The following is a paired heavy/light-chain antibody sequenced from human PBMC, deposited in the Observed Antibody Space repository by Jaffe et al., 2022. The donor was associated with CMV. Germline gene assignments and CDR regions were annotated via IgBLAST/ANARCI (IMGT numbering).Light chain of an antibody. CDR1: QSVSSN. CDR2: GAS. V-gene: IGKV3-15*01. CDR3: QQYNNWLGYT. J-gene: IGKJ2*01. Sequence: EIVMTQSPATLSVSPGERATLSCRASQSVSSNLAWYQQKPGQAPRLLIYGASTRATGIPARFSGSGSGTEFTLTISSLQSEDFAVYYCQQYNNWLGYTFGQGTKLEIK.
Heavy chain of an antibody. CDR1: GGTFSSYA. CDR2: IIPIFGTA. CDR3: ARDRIVEMATTAANDAFDI. J-gene: IGHJ3*02. D-gene: IGHD2-15*01. Sequence: QVQLVQSGAEVKKPGSSVKVSCKASGGTFSSYAISWVRQAPGQGLEWMGGIIPIFGTANYAQKFQGRVTITADESTSTAYMELSSLRSEDTAVYYCARDRIVEMATTAANDAFDIWGQGTMVTVSS. V-gene: IGHV1-69*01.